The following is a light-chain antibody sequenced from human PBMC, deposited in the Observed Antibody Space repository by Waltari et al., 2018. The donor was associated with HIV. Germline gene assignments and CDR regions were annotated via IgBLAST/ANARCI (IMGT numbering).Light chain of an antibody. J-gene: IGKJ4*01. V-gene: IGKV1-39*01. CDR2: GAS. Sequence: DIQLTQSPSSLSASVGDRVTISCRASQTIITYLNWYQQKPGKAPKLLISGASSLQSGVPSRFSGGGFDTDFSLTISNLQPDDFATYYCQQSFSTLLTFGGGTKVEIK. CDR3: QQSFSTLLT. CDR1: QTIITY.